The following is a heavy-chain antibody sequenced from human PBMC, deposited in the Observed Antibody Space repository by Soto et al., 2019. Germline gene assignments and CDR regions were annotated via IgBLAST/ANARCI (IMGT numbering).Heavy chain of an antibody. D-gene: IGHD2-2*01. CDR2: IKSKTDGGTT. CDR1: GLTFINAW. J-gene: IGHJ6*02. V-gene: IGHV3-15*01. CDR3: TTACSTSCPPAFTWIQIWDYYYGMDV. Sequence: GSLRPSCAASGLTFINAWMILDRQAQGKWLEWVVRIKSKTDGGTTDYAAPVKGRFTISRDDSKNTLYLQMNSMKTEDTAVYYCTTACSTSCPPAFTWIQIWDYYYGMDVWGQGTTVTVSS.